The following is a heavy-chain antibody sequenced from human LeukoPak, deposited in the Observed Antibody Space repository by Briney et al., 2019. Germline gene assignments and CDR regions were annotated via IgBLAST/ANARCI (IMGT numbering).Heavy chain of an antibody. CDR3: ARDGNEAVTGTGAVTY. CDR1: GYIFTGYY. Sequence: ASVKVSCKTSGYIFTGYYMHWVRQAPGQGLDWMGWINPNSGDTNYAQNFQGRVTMTRDTSTSTAYVELSRLTSDDTAVYYCARDGNEAVTGTGAVTYWGQGTLVTVSS. CDR2: INPNSGDT. D-gene: IGHD6-19*01. V-gene: IGHV1-2*02. J-gene: IGHJ4*02.